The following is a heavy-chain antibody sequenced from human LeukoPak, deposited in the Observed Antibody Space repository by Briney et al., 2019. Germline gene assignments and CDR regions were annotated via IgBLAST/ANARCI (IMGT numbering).Heavy chain of an antibody. Sequence: GGSLRLSCAASGFTFSSYSMNWVRQAPGKGLEWVSSISSSSYIYYADSVKGRFTISRDNAKNSLYLQMNSLRAEDTAVYYCARDKYYYDSSGHFQHWGQGTLVTVSS. CDR2: ISSSSYI. CDR3: ARDKYYYDSSGHFQH. CDR1: GFTFSSYS. D-gene: IGHD3-22*01. J-gene: IGHJ1*01. V-gene: IGHV3-21*01.